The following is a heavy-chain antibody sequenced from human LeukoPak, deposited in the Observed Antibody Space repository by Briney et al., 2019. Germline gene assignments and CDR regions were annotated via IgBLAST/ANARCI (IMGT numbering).Heavy chain of an antibody. J-gene: IGHJ5*02. CDR2: IIPIFGTA. CDR1: GGTFSSYA. Sequence: ASVKVSCKASGGTFSSYAINWVRQAPGQGLEWMGGIIPIFGTANYAQKFQGRVTITADESTSTAYMELSSLRSEDTAVYYCARVVVAATTYWFDPWGQGTLVTVSS. D-gene: IGHD2-15*01. CDR3: ARVVVAATTYWFDP. V-gene: IGHV1-69*01.